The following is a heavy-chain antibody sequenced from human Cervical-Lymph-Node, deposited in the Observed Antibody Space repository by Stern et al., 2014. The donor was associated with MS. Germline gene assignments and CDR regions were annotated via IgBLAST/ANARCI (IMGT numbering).Heavy chain of an antibody. CDR1: GGSISSGGYS. D-gene: IGHD4-17*01. V-gene: IGHV4-30-2*01. Sequence: QVQLQESGSGLVKPSQTLSLTCAVSGGSISSGGYSWSWIRQPPGKGLEWIGYIYHSGSTYYNPSLKSRVTISVDRSKTQFSLKLSSVPAADTAVYYCARSSTVTPNAFDIWGQGTMVTVSS. CDR2: IYHSGST. J-gene: IGHJ3*02. CDR3: ARSSTVTPNAFDI.